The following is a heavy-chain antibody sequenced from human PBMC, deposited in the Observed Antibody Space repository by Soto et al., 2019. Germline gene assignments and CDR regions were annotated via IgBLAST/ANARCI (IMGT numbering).Heavy chain of an antibody. V-gene: IGHV4-34*01. D-gene: IGHD3-16*01. CDR3: ARVGGGGSECLDY. CDR1: GGSFSGYY. J-gene: IGHJ4*02. Sequence: SETLSLTCAVYGGSFSGYYWSWIRQPPGKGLEWIGEINHIGSTNYNPSLKSRVTISVDTSKNQFSLKLSSVSVADTAVYYCARVGGGGSECLDYWGKGTMVTVSS. CDR2: INHIGST.